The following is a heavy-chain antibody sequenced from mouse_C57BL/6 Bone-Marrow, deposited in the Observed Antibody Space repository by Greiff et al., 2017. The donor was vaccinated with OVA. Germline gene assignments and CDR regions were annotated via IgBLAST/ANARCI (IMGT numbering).Heavy chain of an antibody. CDR2: IHPNSGST. CDR3: ARSLYYYGSTPYWYFDV. D-gene: IGHD1-1*01. Sequence: QVQLQQSGAELVKPGASVKLSCKASGYTFTSYWMHWVKQRPGQGLEWIGMIHPNSGSTNYNEKFKSKATLTVDKSSSTAYMQLSSLTSEDSAVYYCARSLYYYGSTPYWYFDVWGTGTTVTVSS. CDR1: GYTFTSYW. J-gene: IGHJ1*03. V-gene: IGHV1-64*01.